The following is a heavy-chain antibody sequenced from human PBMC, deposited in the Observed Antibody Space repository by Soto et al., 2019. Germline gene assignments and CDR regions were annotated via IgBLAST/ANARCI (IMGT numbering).Heavy chain of an antibody. V-gene: IGHV4-34*01. CDR3: ASQGYCSGGSCYSYGMDV. Sequence: SETLSLTCAVYGGSFSGYYWSWIRQPPGKGLEWIGEINHRGSTNYNPSLKSRVTISVDTSKNQFSLKLSSVTAADTAVYYCASQGYCSGGSCYSYGMDVWGQGTTVTVSS. CDR2: INHRGST. J-gene: IGHJ6*02. CDR1: GGSFSGYY. D-gene: IGHD2-15*01.